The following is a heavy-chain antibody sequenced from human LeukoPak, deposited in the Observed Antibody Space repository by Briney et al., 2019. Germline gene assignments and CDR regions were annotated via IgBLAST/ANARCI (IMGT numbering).Heavy chain of an antibody. CDR3: ARDGFGTGSN. CDR2: IKQDGSEK. D-gene: IGHD3-16*01. CDR1: GFTFSNYA. J-gene: IGHJ4*02. V-gene: IGHV3-7*03. Sequence: PGGSLRLSCAASGFTFSNYAMHWVRQAPGKGLEWVANIKQDGSEKNYVDSVKGRFIISRDNAKNSLYLQTNTLRADDTAVYYCARDGFGTGSNWGQGTLVTVSS.